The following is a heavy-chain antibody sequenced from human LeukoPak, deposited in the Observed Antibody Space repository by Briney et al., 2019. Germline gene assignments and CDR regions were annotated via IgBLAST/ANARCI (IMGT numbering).Heavy chain of an antibody. D-gene: IGHD1-26*01. CDR3: AKRGVGAQEFDY. CDR1: GFTVRSNY. V-gene: IGHV3-53*01. Sequence: GGSLRLSCAASGFTVRSNYMSWVRQAPGKGLEWVSVIYSGGGTYYADSVKGRFTFSRDNSKNTLYLQMNSLRAEDTAVYYCAKRGVGAQEFDYWGQGTLVTVSS. J-gene: IGHJ4*02. CDR2: IYSGGGT.